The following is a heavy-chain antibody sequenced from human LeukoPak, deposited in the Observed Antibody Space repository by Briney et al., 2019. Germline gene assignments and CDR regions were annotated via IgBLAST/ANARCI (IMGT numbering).Heavy chain of an antibody. CDR1: GFTFSSYA. D-gene: IGHD3-10*01. J-gene: IGHJ4*02. CDR2: ISGSGGST. CDR3: AKDWGITMVRGVIIPFDY. V-gene: IGHV3-23*01. Sequence: GGSLRLSCAASGFTFSSYAMSWVRQAPGKGLEWVSAISGSGGSTYYADSVKGRFTISSDNSKNTLYLQMNSLRAEDTAVYYCAKDWGITMVRGVIIPFDYWGQGTLVTVSS.